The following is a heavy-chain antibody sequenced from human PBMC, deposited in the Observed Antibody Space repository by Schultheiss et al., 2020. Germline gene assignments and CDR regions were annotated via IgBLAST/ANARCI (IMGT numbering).Heavy chain of an antibody. J-gene: IGHJ4*02. D-gene: IGHD3-16*01. Sequence: GGSLRLSCAASGFTVSSNYMSWVRQAPGKGLEWVSVIYSGGSTYYADSVKGRFTISRDNAKNSLYLQMNSLRAEDTAVYYCATLAGLPHVLSYWGQGTLVTVSS. CDR2: IYSGGST. CDR1: GFTVSSNY. CDR3: ATLAGLPHVLSY. V-gene: IGHV3-53*01.